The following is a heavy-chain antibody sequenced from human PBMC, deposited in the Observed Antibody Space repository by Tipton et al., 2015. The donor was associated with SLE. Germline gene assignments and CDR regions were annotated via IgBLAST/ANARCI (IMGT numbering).Heavy chain of an antibody. J-gene: IGHJ4*02. V-gene: IGHV1-18*01. D-gene: IGHD6-19*01. CDR1: GGTFSSYA. CDR3: ARVDSSGWYGTGAFDY. CDR2: ISPYNDNT. Sequence: QVQLVQSGSELKKPGSSVRVSCKASGGTFSSYAISWVRQAPGQGLEWMGWISPYNDNTNFAQKFQGRVTMTTDTSTSTAYMELRSLRSDDTAVYYCARVDSSGWYGTGAFDYWGQGTLVTVSS.